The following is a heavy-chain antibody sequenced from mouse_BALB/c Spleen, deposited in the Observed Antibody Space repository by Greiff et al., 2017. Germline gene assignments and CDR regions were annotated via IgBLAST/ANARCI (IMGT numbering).Heavy chain of an antibody. V-gene: IGHV1S34*01. CDR3: ASITTVVEGLAY. CDR1: GYSFTGYY. D-gene: IGHD1-1*01. J-gene: IGHJ3*01. CDR2: ISCYNGAT. Sequence: LVKPGASVKISCKASGYSFTGYYMHWVKQSHGKSLEWIGYISCYNGATSYNQKFKGKATFTVDTSSSTAYMQFNSLTSEDSAVYYCASITTVVEGLAYWGQGTLVTVSA.